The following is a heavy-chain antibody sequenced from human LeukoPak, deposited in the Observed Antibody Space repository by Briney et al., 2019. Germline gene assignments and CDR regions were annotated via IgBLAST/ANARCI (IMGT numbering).Heavy chain of an antibody. D-gene: IGHD3-9*01. Sequence: LETLSLTCAVYGGSFSGYYWSWIRQPPGKGLEWIGEINHSGSTNYNPSLKSRVTISVDTSKNQFSLKLSSVTAADTAVYYCARGHTLRYFDWLTHYFDYWGQGTLVTVSS. CDR2: INHSGST. CDR1: GGSFSGYY. J-gene: IGHJ4*02. CDR3: ARGHTLRYFDWLTHYFDY. V-gene: IGHV4-34*01.